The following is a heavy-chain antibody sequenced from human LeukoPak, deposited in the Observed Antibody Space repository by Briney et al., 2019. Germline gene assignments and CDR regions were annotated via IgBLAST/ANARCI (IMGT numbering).Heavy chain of an antibody. CDR1: GYTFTSYA. Sequence: ASVKVSCKASGYTFTSYAMNWVRQAPGQGLEWMGRIIPILGLANYAQKFQGRVTITADKSTSTAYMELSSLRSEDTAVYYCARIVGHITPNNWFDPWGQGTLVTVSS. CDR3: ARIVGHITPNNWFDP. V-gene: IGHV1-69*04. D-gene: IGHD3-10*01. J-gene: IGHJ5*02. CDR2: IIPILGLA.